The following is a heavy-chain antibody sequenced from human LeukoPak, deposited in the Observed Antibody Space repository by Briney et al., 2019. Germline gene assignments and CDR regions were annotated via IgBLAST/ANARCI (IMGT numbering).Heavy chain of an antibody. D-gene: IGHD5-18*01. J-gene: IGHJ6*02. Sequence: GGSLRLSCAASGFTFGNHLMSWVRQAPGKGLEWVANIQQDGSEKYYLDSVKGRFTISRDISKNTLYLQMNSLRAEDTAVYYCAKDLGYSYESYYYGMDVWGQGTTVTVSS. CDR1: GFTFGNHL. CDR3: AKDLGYSYESYYYGMDV. V-gene: IGHV3-7*03. CDR2: IQQDGSEK.